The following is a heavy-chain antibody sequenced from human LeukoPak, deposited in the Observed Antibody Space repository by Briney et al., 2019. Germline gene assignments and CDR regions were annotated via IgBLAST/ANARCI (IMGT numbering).Heavy chain of an antibody. CDR3: ARDRGGPFDY. V-gene: IGHV3-30-3*01. J-gene: IGHJ4*02. Sequence: GRSLRLSCAASGFTFSSYAMHWVRQAPGKGLEWVAVISYDGSNKYYADSVKGRFTISRDNSKNTLYLQMNSLRAEDTAVYYCARDRGGPFDYWGQGTLVTVSS. D-gene: IGHD3-10*01. CDR2: ISYDGSNK. CDR1: GFTFSSYA.